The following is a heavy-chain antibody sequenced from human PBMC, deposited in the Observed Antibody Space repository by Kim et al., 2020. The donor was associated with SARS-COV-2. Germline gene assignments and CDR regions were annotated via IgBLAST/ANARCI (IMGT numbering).Heavy chain of an antibody. V-gene: IGHV3-30*02. CDR3: AKGMGYGSGSYYKRNYGMDV. J-gene: IGHJ6*02. D-gene: IGHD3-10*01. Sequence: FTISRDNSKNTLYLQMNSLRAEDTAVYYCAKGMGYGSGSYYKRNYGMDVWGQGTTVTVSS.